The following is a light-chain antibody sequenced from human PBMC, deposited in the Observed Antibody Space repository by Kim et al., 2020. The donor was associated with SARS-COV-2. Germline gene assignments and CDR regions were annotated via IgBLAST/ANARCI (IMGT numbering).Light chain of an antibody. CDR1: QNIGRN. CDR3: QQYNALYT. J-gene: IGKJ2*01. V-gene: IGKV3D-15*01. CDR2: GAS. Sequence: LSVSPGERAPLSGRASQNIGRNLAWYQQKPGQVPRLLIYGASTRATGISARFSGSGSETEFTLTISSLQSEDFAVYYCQQYNALYTFGQGTKLEI.